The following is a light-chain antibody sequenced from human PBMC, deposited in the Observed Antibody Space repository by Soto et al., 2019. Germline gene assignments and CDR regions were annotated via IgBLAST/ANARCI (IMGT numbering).Light chain of an antibody. Sequence: QSVLTQPPSASGTPGQRVTISCSGSSSNIGSNTVNWYQQLPGTAPKLLIYSNNQRPSGVPDRFSGSKSGTSASLAISVLQSADEADYYCAAWDDSLNGYVFGTGTKLTVL. CDR1: SSNIGSNT. CDR2: SNN. CDR3: AAWDDSLNGYV. V-gene: IGLV1-44*01. J-gene: IGLJ1*01.